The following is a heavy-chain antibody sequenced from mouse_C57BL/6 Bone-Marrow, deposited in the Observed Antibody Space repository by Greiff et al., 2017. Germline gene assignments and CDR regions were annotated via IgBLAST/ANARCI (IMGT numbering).Heavy chain of an antibody. J-gene: IGHJ3*01. D-gene: IGHD1-1*02. CDR2: ISSGGSYN. CDR3: AKHGGSWFAY. V-gene: IGHV5-6*01. CDR1: GFTFSSYG. Sequence: EVQGVESGGDLVKPGGSLKLSCAASGFTFSSYGMSWVRQTPDKRLEWVATISSGGSYNYYPDSVKGRFTLSRDNAKNTLYLQMSSLKSEDTAMYYCAKHGGSWFAYWGQGTLVTVSA.